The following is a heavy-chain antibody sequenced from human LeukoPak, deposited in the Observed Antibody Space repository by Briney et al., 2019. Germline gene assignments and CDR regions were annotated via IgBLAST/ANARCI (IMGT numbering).Heavy chain of an antibody. CDR3: ARMATGGYAYDY. D-gene: IGHD5-12*01. V-gene: IGHV2-70*11. Sequence: SGPTLVNPTQTVTLTCTFSGFSLSTRGMCVSWIRQPPGKALEWLARIDWDDDKYSSTSLKTRLTISKDTSKNQVVLTMTNMDPVDTATYYCARMATGGYAYDYWGQGTLVTVSS. CDR2: IDWDDDK. J-gene: IGHJ4*02. CDR1: GFSLSTRGMC.